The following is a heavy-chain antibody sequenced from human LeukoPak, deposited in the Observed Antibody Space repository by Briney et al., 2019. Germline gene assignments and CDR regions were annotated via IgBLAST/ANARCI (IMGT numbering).Heavy chain of an antibody. V-gene: IGHV4-4*02. CDR1: GXSISSSNW. Sequence: KPSGTLSLTCAVSGXSISSSNWWTWVRQPPGKGLEWIGEIYYNGVTNYNPSLKSRVTISVDKSKNQFSVKLSSVTAADTAVYYCARRRTYYDYVWGSYRYERQVYYFDYWGQGTLVTVSS. CDR2: IYYNGVT. J-gene: IGHJ4*02. CDR3: ARRRTYYDYVWGSYRYERQVYYFDY. D-gene: IGHD3-16*02.